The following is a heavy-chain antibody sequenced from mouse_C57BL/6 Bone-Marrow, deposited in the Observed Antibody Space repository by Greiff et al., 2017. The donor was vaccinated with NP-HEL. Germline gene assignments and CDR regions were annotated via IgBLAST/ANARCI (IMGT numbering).Heavy chain of an antibody. V-gene: IGHV7-3*01. J-gene: IGHJ4*01. CDR2: IRNKANGYTT. CDR3: ARYQGLRDAMDY. CDR1: GFTFTDYY. Sequence: EVQGVESGGGLVQPGGSLSLSCAASGFTFTDYYMSWVRQPPGKALEWLGFIRNKANGYTTEYSASVKGRFTISRDNSQSILYLQRNALRAEDSATYYCARYQGLRDAMDYWGQGTSVTVSS. D-gene: IGHD2-4*01.